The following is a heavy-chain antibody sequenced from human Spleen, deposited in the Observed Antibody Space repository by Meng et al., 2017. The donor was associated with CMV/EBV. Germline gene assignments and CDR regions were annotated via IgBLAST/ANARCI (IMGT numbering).Heavy chain of an antibody. CDR3: ARIERRRILKYCGSDCSTTDY. CDR2: IYHGGST. Sequence: SELWTWVRQEPGKGLEWVGEIYHGGSTNCNQALESRVTVSVDKFKNQFSLKLDSVTAADAAVYYCARIERRRILKYCGSDCSTTDYWGQGTLVTVSS. J-gene: IGHJ4*02. D-gene: IGHD2-21*02. V-gene: IGHV4-4*02. CDR1: SEL.